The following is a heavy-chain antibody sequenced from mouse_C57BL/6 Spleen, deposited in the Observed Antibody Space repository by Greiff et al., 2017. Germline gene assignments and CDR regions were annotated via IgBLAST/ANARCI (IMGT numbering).Heavy chain of an antibody. CDR3: ARWDGYYFFDY. V-gene: IGHV1-72*01. CDR2: IEPNSGGT. CDR1: GYTFTSYW. D-gene: IGHD2-3*01. J-gene: IGHJ2*01. Sequence: QVQLQQPGAELVKPGASVKLSCKASGYTFTSYWMHWVKQRPGRGLEWIGRIEPNSGGTKYNEKFKSKATLTVDKPASTAYMQLSSLTSEDSAVYYCARWDGYYFFDYWGQGTTLTVSS.